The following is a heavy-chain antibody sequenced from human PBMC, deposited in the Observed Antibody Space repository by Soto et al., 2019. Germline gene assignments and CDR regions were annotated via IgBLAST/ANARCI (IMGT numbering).Heavy chain of an antibody. CDR2: ISGYDGDT. D-gene: IGHD3-3*01. J-gene: IGHJ4*02. V-gene: IGHV1-18*01. Sequence: GASVNVSCKASGYTFTSYGISWLRQAPGQGLEWMGWISGYDGDTNYAQKLQGRVTMTTDTSTSAAYMELRSLKSDDTAMYYCARAYDFWSGYQQLDYWGQGTLVTVSS. CDR3: ARAYDFWSGYQQLDY. CDR1: GYTFTSYG.